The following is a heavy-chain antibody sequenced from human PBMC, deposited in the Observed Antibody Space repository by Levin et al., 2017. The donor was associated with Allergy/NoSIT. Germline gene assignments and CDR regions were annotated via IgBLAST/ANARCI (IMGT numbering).Heavy chain of an antibody. J-gene: IGHJ5*02. D-gene: IGHD2-15*01. CDR2: MNPNSGNT. Sequence: ASVKVSCKASGYTFTSYDINWVRQATGQGLEWMGWMNPNSGNTGYAQKFQGRVTMTRNTSISTAYMELSSLRSEDTAVYYCARGHVEYCSGGSCYEFDPWGQGTLVTVSS. CDR1: GYTFTSYD. CDR3: ARGHVEYCSGGSCYEFDP. V-gene: IGHV1-8*01.